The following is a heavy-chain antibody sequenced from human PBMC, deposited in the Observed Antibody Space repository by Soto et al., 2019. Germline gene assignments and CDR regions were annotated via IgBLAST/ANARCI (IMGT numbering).Heavy chain of an antibody. V-gene: IGHV3-23*01. CDR1: GFTFSSYA. CDR2: ISGSGGST. J-gene: IGHJ6*02. D-gene: IGHD3-10*01. Sequence: GSMRLSCAASGFTFSSYAMSWVRQAPGKGLEWVSAISGSGGSTYYADSVKGRFTISRDNSKNTLYLQMNSLRAEDTAVYYCAKDPQKWGSGSYYRYYYGMDVWGQGTTVTVSS. CDR3: AKDPQKWGSGSYYRYYYGMDV.